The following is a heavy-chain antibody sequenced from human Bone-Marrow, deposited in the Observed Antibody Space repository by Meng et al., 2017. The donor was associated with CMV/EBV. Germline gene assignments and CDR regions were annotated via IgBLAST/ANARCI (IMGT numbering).Heavy chain of an antibody. CDR1: GFTFSSYW. CDR3: ARAFTGTRNAFDI. D-gene: IGHD1-7*01. J-gene: IGHJ3*02. CDR2: INSDGSST. Sequence: GGSLRLSCAASGFTFSSYWMHWVRQAPGKGLVWVSRINSDGSSTRSADSVKGRFTISRDNAKNTLYLQMNSLRAEDTAVYYCARAFTGTRNAFDIWGQGKMVNV. V-gene: IGHV3-74*01.